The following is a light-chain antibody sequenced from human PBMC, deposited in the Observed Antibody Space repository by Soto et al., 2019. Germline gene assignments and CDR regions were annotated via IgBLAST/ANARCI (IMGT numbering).Light chain of an antibody. CDR2: LNSDGSH. Sequence: QSVLTQSPSASASLGASVKLTCTLSSGHSSYAIAWHQQQPEKGPRYLMKLNSDGSHNKGDGIPDRFSGSSSGAERYLTISSLQSEEEADYYCQTWGTGIHVFGGGTKLTVL. J-gene: IGLJ2*01. V-gene: IGLV4-69*01. CDR3: QTWGTGIHV. CDR1: SGHSSYA.